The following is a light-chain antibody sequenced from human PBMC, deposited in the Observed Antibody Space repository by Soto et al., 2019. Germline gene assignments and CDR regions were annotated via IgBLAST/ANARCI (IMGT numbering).Light chain of an antibody. J-gene: IGLJ1*01. Sequence: QSVLTQLPSVSGAPGQRVTVSCTGSSSNIGAGYDVHWYQQLPGTAPKLLFCGNSKRPSGLPDRFSGSKSGTSASLSITGLQAEDEADYYCQSYDSCLSGYVFGTGTKLNVL. V-gene: IGLV1-40*01. CDR1: SSNIGAGYD. CDR2: GNS. CDR3: QSYDSCLSGYV.